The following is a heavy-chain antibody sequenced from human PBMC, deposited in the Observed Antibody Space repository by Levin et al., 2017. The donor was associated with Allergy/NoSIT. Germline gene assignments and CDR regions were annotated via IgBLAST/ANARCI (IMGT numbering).Heavy chain of an antibody. D-gene: IGHD3-9*01. CDR3: ARVAVGQLRYFDWLLPPEAFYYMDV. V-gene: IGHV4-4*02. Sequence: SETLSLTCAVSGGSISSSNWWSWVRQPPGKGLEWLGEIYHSGSTNYNPSLKSRVTISVDKSKNQFSLKLSSVTAADTAVYYCARVAVGQLRYFDWLLPPEAFYYMDVWGKGTTVTVSS. J-gene: IGHJ6*03. CDR2: IYHSGST. CDR1: GGSISSSNW.